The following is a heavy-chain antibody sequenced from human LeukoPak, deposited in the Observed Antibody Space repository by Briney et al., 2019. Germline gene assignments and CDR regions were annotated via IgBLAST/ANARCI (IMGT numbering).Heavy chain of an antibody. CDR3: ARAPTIPDYGLDY. Sequence: KPSETLSLTCAVSEGSISSSNWWSWVRQPPGKGLEWIGEIYHSGSTNYNPSLKSRVTISVDKSKNQFSLKLSSVTAPDTAVYYCARAPTIPDYGLDYWGQGTLVTVSS. J-gene: IGHJ4*02. CDR1: EGSISSSNW. CDR2: IYHSGST. V-gene: IGHV4-4*02. D-gene: IGHD4-17*01.